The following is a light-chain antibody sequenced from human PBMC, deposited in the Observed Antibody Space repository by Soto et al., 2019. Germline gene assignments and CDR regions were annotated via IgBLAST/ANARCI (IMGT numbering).Light chain of an antibody. CDR1: QSVSSY. CDR2: DAS. V-gene: IGKV3-11*01. CDR3: QQRSNWPIT. J-gene: IGKJ4*01. Sequence: EIVLTQSPATLSLSPGERATLSCRASQSVSSYLAWYQQKPGQAPRLLIYDASNRATGIPARFSGSGSGTDFTLTISSLDPEDFAFYYCQQRSNWPITFGEGTKLEIK.